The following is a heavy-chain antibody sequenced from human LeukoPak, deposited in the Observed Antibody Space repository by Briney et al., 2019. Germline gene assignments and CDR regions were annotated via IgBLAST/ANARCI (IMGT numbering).Heavy chain of an antibody. CDR3: ARGASRIAAAGSDY. D-gene: IGHD6-13*01. Sequence: ASVKVSCKASGYTFTSYGISWVRQAPGQGLEWMGWISAYDGNTNYAQKLQGRVTMTTDTSTSTAYMELRSLRSDDTAVYYCARGASRIAAAGSDYWGQGTLVTVSS. CDR1: GYTFTSYG. J-gene: IGHJ4*02. CDR2: ISAYDGNT. V-gene: IGHV1-18*01.